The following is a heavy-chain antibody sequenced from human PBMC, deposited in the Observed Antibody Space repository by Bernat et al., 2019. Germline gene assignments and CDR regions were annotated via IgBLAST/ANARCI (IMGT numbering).Heavy chain of an antibody. CDR1: GFTFRSHG. D-gene: IGHD6-19*01. V-gene: IGHV3-33*05. CDR2: ILYDGSNQ. J-gene: IGHJ4*02. CDR3: PRDSSCWWAPYC. Sequence: HVQLVESGGAVVQPARSLRLSCAASGFTFRSHGMHWVRQAPGKGLARVAVILYDGSNQYYGDFVKGRFPISRDNSKNILYLQMNSLRAEDTAVYYCPRDSSCWWAPYCWGLGTLVTVSS.